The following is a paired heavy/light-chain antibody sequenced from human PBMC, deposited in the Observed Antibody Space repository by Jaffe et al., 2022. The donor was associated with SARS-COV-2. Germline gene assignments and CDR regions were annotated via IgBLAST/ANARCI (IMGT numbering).Light chain of an antibody. V-gene: IGKV3-15*01. Sequence: EIVMTQSPATLSVSPGERATLSCRASQSVSSNLAWYQQKPGQAPRLLIYGASTRATGIPARFSGSGSGTEFTLTISSLQSEDFAVYYCQQYNDWPRTFGQGTKLEIK. CDR2: GAS. CDR3: QQYNDWPRT. CDR1: QSVSSN. J-gene: IGKJ2*01.
Heavy chain of an antibody. CDR3: ARDGPGIVEFDF. Sequence: EVQLVESGGGLVQPGGSLRLSCAPSGFTFSRYWMSWVRQAPGKGLEWVASIKEDGNEKHYGDSVKGRFTISRDNAKNSLYLQMNSLRVEDTAVYYCARDGPGIVEFDFWGQGTLVTVSS. D-gene: IGHD3-10*01. J-gene: IGHJ4*02. CDR2: IKEDGNEK. V-gene: IGHV3-7*01. CDR1: GFTFSRYW.